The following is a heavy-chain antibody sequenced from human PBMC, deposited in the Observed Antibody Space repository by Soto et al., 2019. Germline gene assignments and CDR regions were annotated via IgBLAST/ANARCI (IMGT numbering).Heavy chain of an antibody. CDR2: ISASGGLT. J-gene: IGHJ4*02. CDR1: GFTFSSYA. D-gene: IGHD6-19*01. Sequence: GGSLRLSCAASGFTFSSYAMSWVRQAPGKGLEWVSVISASGGLTYYADSVKGRFTISRDNSKNTLFLQMNSLRAEDTAVYYCAKGGRQWLVTSDFNYWGQGALVTVSS. V-gene: IGHV3-23*01. CDR3: AKGGRQWLVTSDFNY.